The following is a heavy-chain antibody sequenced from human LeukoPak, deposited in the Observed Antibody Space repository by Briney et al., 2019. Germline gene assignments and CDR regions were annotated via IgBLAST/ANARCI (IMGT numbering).Heavy chain of an antibody. CDR2: IYSGGST. J-gene: IGHJ4*02. V-gene: IGHV3-53*01. D-gene: IGHD3-22*01. Sequence: GGSLRLSCAASGFTVSSNYMSWVRQAPGKGLEWVSVIYSGGSTYYADSVKGRFTISRDNSKNTLYLQMNSLRAEDTAVYYCAREYYYDSSGCDYWGQGTLVTVSS. CDR1: GFTVSSNY. CDR3: AREYYYDSSGCDY.